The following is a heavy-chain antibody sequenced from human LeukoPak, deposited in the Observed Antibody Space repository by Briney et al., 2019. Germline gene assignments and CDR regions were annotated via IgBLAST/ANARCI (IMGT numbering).Heavy chain of an antibody. CDR2: INPSGGST. Sequence: GASVKVSCKASGGTFTSYYMHWVRQAPGQGLEWMGIINPSGGSTNYAQKFQGRVTMTRDTSTSTVYMELSSLRSEDTAVYYCARGDHVRIYAESSFDIWGQGTMVTVSS. V-gene: IGHV1-46*01. D-gene: IGHD5/OR15-5a*01. CDR1: GGTFTSYY. J-gene: IGHJ3*02. CDR3: ARGDHVRIYAESSFDI.